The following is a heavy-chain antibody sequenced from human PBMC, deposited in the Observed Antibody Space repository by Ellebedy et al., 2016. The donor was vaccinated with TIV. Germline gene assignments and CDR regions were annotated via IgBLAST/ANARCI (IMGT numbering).Heavy chain of an antibody. D-gene: IGHD3-10*01. J-gene: IGHJ5*02. Sequence: SEPLSLTCTVSGASISRSSYYWGWIRQPPGKGLEWIGSIYYSGSTDYNPSLESRVTMSVDTSQGQFSLQLSSVTAADTAVYYCARGFGELLYVRWFDTWGQGTLVTVSS. CDR1: GASISRSSYY. CDR2: IYYSGST. V-gene: IGHV4-39*01. CDR3: ARGFGELLYVRWFDT.